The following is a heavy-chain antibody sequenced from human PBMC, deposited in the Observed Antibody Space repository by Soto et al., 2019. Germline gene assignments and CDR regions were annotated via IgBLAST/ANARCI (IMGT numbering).Heavy chain of an antibody. CDR3: ARDPPRIAVAGPFDY. Sequence: GGSLRLSCAASGFTFSSYGMHWVRQAPGKGLEWVAVIWYDGSNKYYADSVKGRFTISRDNSKNTLYLQMNSLRAEDTAVYYCARDPPRIAVAGPFDYWGQGTLVTVSS. CDR1: GFTFSSYG. J-gene: IGHJ4*02. D-gene: IGHD6-19*01. V-gene: IGHV3-33*01. CDR2: IWYDGSNK.